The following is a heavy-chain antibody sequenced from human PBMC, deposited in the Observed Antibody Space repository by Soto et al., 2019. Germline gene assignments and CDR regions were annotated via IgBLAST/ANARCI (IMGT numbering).Heavy chain of an antibody. V-gene: IGHV4-59*12. CDR2: IYYSGST. CDR1: GGSISSYY. D-gene: IGHD6-6*01. Sequence: SETLSLTCTVSGGSISSYYLSWIRQPPGKGLEWIGYIYYSGSTNYNPSLKSRVTISVDTSKNQFSLKLSSVTAADTAVYYCARDREGIAARQHYYYGMDVWGQGTTVNVSS. CDR3: ARDREGIAARQHYYYGMDV. J-gene: IGHJ6*02.